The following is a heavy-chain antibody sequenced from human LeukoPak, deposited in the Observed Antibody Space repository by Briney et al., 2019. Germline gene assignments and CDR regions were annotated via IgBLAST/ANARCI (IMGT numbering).Heavy chain of an antibody. V-gene: IGHV3-48*03. D-gene: IGHD5-24*01. CDR3: ARGDPHADL. CDR1: GFDLSTYE. J-gene: IGHJ5*02. CDR2: ITISGHTK. Sequence: GALRLSCAASGFDLSTYEINWVRQAPGKGLEWIADITISGHTKNYADSVKGRFSISRDNARTSLYLQMHSLRVEDTGVYYCARGDPHADLWGQGTLVTVSS.